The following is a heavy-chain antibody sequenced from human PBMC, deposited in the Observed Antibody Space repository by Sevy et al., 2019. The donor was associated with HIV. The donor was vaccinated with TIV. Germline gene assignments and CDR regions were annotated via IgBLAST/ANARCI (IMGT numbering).Heavy chain of an antibody. V-gene: IGHV3-43*01. Sequence: GGSLRLSCAASGFTFDDHTMHWVRQPPGKGLEWVSLISWDGGSTYYADSVKGRFTISRDNCKNSLFLQMNSLGAEDTALYYCAKDMASEGGGAYYFDYWGQGTLVTVSS. CDR1: GFTFDDHT. D-gene: IGHD3-16*01. J-gene: IGHJ4*02. CDR3: AKDMASEGGGAYYFDY. CDR2: ISWDGGST.